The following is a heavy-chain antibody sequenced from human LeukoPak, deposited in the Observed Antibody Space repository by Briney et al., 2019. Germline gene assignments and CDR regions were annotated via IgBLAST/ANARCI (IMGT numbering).Heavy chain of an antibody. CDR1: GGTFSSYA. CDR3: ASQGPPKSGSPSGGHYFDY. D-gene: IGHD1-26*01. J-gene: IGHJ4*02. V-gene: IGHV1-69*05. CDR2: IIPIFGTA. Sequence: ASVKVSCKASGGTFSSYAISWVRQAPGQGLEWMGGIIPIFGTANYAQKFQGRVTITTDESTSTAYMELSSLRSEDTAVYYRASQGPPKSGSPSGGHYFDYWGQGTLVTVSS.